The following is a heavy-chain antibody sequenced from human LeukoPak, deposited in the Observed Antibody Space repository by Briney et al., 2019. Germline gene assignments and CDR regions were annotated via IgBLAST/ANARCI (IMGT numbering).Heavy chain of an antibody. CDR1: GFTFSNYW. Sequence: GGSLRLSCAASGFTFSNYWMSWVRQAPGKGLEWVANIKQDGSEKNYVDSVKGRFTISRDNAKNSLYLQMNSLRAEDTAVYYCASEGEFGYGYFYWGQGTLVTVSS. J-gene: IGHJ4*02. CDR2: IKQDGSEK. CDR3: ASEGEFGYGYFY. V-gene: IGHV3-7*01. D-gene: IGHD5-18*01.